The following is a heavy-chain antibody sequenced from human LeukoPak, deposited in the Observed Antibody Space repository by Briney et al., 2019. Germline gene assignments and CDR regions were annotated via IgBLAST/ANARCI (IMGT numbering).Heavy chain of an antibody. D-gene: IGHD3-3*01. Sequence: SETLSLTCTVSGGSISSGSYYSSWIRQPAGKGLEWIGRIYTSGSTNYNPSLKSRVTISVDTSKNQFSLKLSSVTAADTAVYYCARTHYDFWSGQRFFYYYMDVWGKGTTVTVSS. J-gene: IGHJ6*03. CDR1: GGSISSGSYY. V-gene: IGHV4-61*02. CDR3: ARTHYDFWSGQRFFYYYMDV. CDR2: IYTSGST.